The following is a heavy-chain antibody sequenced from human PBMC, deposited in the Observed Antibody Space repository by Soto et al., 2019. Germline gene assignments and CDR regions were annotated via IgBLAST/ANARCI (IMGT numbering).Heavy chain of an antibody. Sequence: QVQLVQSGAEVKKPGSSVKVSCKASGGTFSSYTISWVRQAPGQGLEWMGRIIPILGIANYAQKFQGRVTITADKSTSTAYMELSSLRSEDTAVYYCARDHPLGGSYVRGGLQGMDVWGQGTTVTVSS. CDR3: ARDHPLGGSYVRGGLQGMDV. CDR2: IIPILGIA. CDR1: GGTFSSYT. J-gene: IGHJ6*02. V-gene: IGHV1-69*08. D-gene: IGHD1-26*01.